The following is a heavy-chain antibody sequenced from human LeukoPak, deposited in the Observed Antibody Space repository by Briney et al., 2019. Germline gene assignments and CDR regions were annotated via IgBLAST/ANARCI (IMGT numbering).Heavy chain of an antibody. V-gene: IGHV3-30-3*01. CDR2: ISYDGSNK. Sequence: GGSLRLSCEASGFTFSIYAMHWVRQAPGKGLEWVAVISYDGSNKYYADSVKGRFTISRDNSKNTLYLQMNSLRAEDTAVYYCARPFHLWFGESNFDFWGQGALVTVSS. J-gene: IGHJ4*02. CDR3: ARPFHLWFGESNFDF. D-gene: IGHD3-10*01. CDR1: GFTFSIYA.